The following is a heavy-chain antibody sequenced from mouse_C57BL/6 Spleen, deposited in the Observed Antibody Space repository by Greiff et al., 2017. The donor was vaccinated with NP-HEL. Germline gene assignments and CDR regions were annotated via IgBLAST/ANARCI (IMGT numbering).Heavy chain of an antibody. CDR1: GFTFSSYA. Sequence: EVHLVESGGGLVKPGGSLKLSCAASGFTFSSYAMSWVRQTPEKRLEWVATISDGGSYTYYPDNVKGRFTISRDNAKNNLYLQMSHLKSEDTAMYYCARDDGNYPAWFAYWGQGTLVTVSA. V-gene: IGHV5-4*01. D-gene: IGHD2-1*01. J-gene: IGHJ3*01. CDR3: ARDDGNYPAWFAY. CDR2: ISDGGSYT.